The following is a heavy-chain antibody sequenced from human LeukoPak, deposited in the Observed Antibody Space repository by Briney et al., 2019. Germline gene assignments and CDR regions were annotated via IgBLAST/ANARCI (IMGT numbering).Heavy chain of an antibody. CDR3: TTVGDYVWYY. CDR1: GFIFSNAW. Sequence: GGSLRVSCEVSGFIFSNAWMSWVRQAPGKGLEWVGRIKSKTDGGTTDYAAPVKGRFTISRDDSKKTLFLQMNSLKTEDTAVYYCTTVGDYVWYYWGQGTLVTVSS. J-gene: IGHJ4*02. CDR2: IKSKTDGGTT. D-gene: IGHD3-16*01. V-gene: IGHV3-15*01.